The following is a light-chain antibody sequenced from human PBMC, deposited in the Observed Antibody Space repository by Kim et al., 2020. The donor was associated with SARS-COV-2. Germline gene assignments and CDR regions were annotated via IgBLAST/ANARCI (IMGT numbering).Light chain of an antibody. V-gene: IGLV1-51*01. J-gene: IGLJ3*02. CDR2: DTD. CDR3: RTRDSSLTIGGV. Sequence: QSVLTQPPSVSAAPGQKVTLSCSGTSSNIGNNHVSWYQHIPGTAPKLVIYDTDKRPSGVPDRFSGSKSGASATLEITGLQAGDEADYYCRTRDSSLTIGGVFGGGTQLTVL. CDR1: SSNIGNNH.